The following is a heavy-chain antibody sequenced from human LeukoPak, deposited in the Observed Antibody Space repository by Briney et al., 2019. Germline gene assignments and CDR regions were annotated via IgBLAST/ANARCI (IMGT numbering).Heavy chain of an antibody. CDR3: AWAGYSAINDAFDI. Sequence: GASVKVSCKASGYTFTSYDINWVRQATGQGLEWMGWMNPNSGNTGYAQKFQGRVTMTRNTSISTAYMELSSLRSEDTAVYYCAWAGYSAINDAFDIWGQGTMVTVSS. D-gene: IGHD6-13*01. V-gene: IGHV1-8*01. CDR2: MNPNSGNT. CDR1: GYTFTSYD. J-gene: IGHJ3*02.